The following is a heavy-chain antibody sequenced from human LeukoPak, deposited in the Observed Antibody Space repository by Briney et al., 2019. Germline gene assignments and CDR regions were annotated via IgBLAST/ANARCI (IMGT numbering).Heavy chain of an antibody. CDR3: AIMHGYYDGSGYWVQ. D-gene: IGHD3-22*01. J-gene: IGHJ1*01. Sequence: GGSLRLSCAASGFTFGSYGMSWVRQAPGKGLEWVSFITPNADRTSYADSVEGRFTISRDNPRNTLYMQMNRLRDEDTAVYYCAIMHGYYDGSGYWVQWGQGTLVTVSS. CDR1: GFTFGSYG. CDR2: ITPNADRT. V-gene: IGHV3-23*01.